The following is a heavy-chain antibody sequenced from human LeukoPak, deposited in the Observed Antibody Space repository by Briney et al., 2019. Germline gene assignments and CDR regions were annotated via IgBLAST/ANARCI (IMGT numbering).Heavy chain of an antibody. Sequence: ASVKVSCKASGYTFTSYGISWVRQAPGQGLEWMGWISAYNGNTNYAQKLQGRVTMTTDTSTSTAYMELRSLRSDDTAVYYCAKGSSYDSSGYYYPPGAFDIWGQGTMVTVSS. CDR1: GYTFTSYG. D-gene: IGHD3-22*01. J-gene: IGHJ3*02. CDR2: ISAYNGNT. V-gene: IGHV1-18*01. CDR3: AKGSSYDSSGYYYPPGAFDI.